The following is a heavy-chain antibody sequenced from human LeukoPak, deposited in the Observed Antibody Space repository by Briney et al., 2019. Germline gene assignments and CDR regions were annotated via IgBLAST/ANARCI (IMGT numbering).Heavy chain of an antibody. CDR3: ASSGSYYPYYFDY. Sequence: SETLSLTCAVSGYSISSGYYGGWIRQPPGQGLEGIGSIYHSGSTYYNPSLKSRVTISVDTSKNQFSLKLSSVTAADTAVYYCASSGSYYPYYFDYWGQGTLVTVSS. CDR1: GYSISSGYY. V-gene: IGHV4-38-2*01. J-gene: IGHJ4*02. CDR2: IYHSGST. D-gene: IGHD1-26*01.